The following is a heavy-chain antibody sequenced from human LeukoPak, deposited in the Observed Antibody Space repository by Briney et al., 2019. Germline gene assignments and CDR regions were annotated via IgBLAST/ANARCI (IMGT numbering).Heavy chain of an antibody. Sequence: SETLSLTCTVSGGSISGYSWSWIRQPPGKGLECIGYIYYSGNTNYNPSLKSRVTISLDTSKNQFSLKLTSVTAADMAVYYCARVASPGHYNFIDVWGKGTTVTVSS. CDR3: ARVASPGHYNFIDV. V-gene: IGHV4-59*01. J-gene: IGHJ6*03. D-gene: IGHD1-14*01. CDR1: GGSISGYS. CDR2: IYYSGNT.